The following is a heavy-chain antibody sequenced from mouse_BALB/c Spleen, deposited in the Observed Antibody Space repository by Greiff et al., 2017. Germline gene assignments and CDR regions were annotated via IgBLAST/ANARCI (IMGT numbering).Heavy chain of an antibody. D-gene: IGHD2-2*01. CDR1: GYTFTNYW. V-gene: IGHV1-63*02. CDR2: IYPGGGYT. CDR3: AREWLSGAMDY. J-gene: IGHJ4*01. Sequence: QVQLQQSGAELVRPGTSVKISCKASGYTFTNYWLGWVKQRPGHGLEWIGDIYPGGGYTNYNEKFKGKATLTADTSSSTAYMQLSSLTSEDSAVYFCAREWLSGAMDYWGQGTSVTVSS.